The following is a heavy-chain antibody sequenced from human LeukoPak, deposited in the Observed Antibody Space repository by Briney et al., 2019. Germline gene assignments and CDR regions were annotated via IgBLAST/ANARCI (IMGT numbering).Heavy chain of an antibody. CDR2: IKQDGSEK. CDR3: ARDKSVGATPFDY. D-gene: IGHD1-26*01. J-gene: IGHJ4*02. V-gene: IGHV3-7*05. CDR1: GFXFSNYW. Sequence: GGSLRLSCAASGFXFSNYWMGWVRQAPGKGLERVANIKQDGSEKYYVDSVKGRFTISRDNAKKSLYLQMNSLRAEDTAVYYCARDKSVGATPFDYWGQGTLVTVSS.